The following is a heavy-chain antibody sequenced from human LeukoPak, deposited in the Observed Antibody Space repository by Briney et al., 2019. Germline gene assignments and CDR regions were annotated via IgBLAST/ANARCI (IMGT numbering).Heavy chain of an antibody. V-gene: IGHV3-23*01. CDR2: ISGSGGNT. CDR1: GFTFSSYA. CDR3: AKDQVGGYA. J-gene: IGHJ3*01. D-gene: IGHD5-12*01. Sequence: GGSLRLSCAASGFTFSSYAMSWVRQVPGKGLEWVSSISGSGGNTYYADSVKSRFTISRDNSKNTLYLQMNSLRAADTAVYYCAKDQVGGYAWGQGTMVTVSS.